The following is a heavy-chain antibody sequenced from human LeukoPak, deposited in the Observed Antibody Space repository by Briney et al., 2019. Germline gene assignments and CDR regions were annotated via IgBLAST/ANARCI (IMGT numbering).Heavy chain of an antibody. CDR2: VGDDAKTI. D-gene: IGHD1-26*01. CDR3: AREKQSGGTPFDY. Sequence: GGSLRLSCVASGFTFTGHPMHWVRQAPGKGLEWVAVVGDDAKTIFYADSLKGRFTVSRDNSKNTVYLQINSLRDEDTAVYYCAREKQSGGTPFDYWGQGSLVTVSS. CDR1: GFTFTGHP. J-gene: IGHJ4*02. V-gene: IGHV3-30*04.